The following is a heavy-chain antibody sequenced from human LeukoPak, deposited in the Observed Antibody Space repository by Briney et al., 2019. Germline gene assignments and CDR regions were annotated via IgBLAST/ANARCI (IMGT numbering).Heavy chain of an antibody. Sequence: SETLSLTCAVSGGSISSGGYSWSWIRQPPGKGLEWIGYIYHSGSTYYNPSLKSRGIISVETSKNQFSLKLSSVTAADTAVYYCARRWSGGDYHFDCWGQGTLDTVSS. V-gene: IGHV4-30-2*02. J-gene: IGHJ4*02. CDR1: GGSISSGGYS. D-gene: IGHD2-21*02. CDR2: IYHSGST. CDR3: ARRWSGGDYHFDC.